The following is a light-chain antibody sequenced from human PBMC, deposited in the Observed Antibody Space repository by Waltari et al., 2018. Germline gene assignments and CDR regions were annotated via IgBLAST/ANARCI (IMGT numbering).Light chain of an antibody. CDR2: GST. J-gene: IGLJ3*02. CDR3: QSYDTSLTVV. CDR1: GSNIGAGYD. V-gene: IGLV1-40*01. Sequence: QSVLTQPPSVSGAPGQTVTISCTGSGSNIGAGYDVHWYQQVPRAAPKLLIYGSTSRPLGLHDRFFGSTAGTAASLAITGLQAEDEAVYYCQSYDTSLTVVFGGGTKLTVL.